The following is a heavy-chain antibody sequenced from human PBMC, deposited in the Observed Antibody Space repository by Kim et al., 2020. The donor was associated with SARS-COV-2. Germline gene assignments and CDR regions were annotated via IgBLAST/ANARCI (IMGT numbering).Heavy chain of an antibody. CDR3: ARVSVGGNYYPYYYGMDV. CDR2: IWYDGSNK. J-gene: IGHJ6*02. D-gene: IGHD1-26*01. CDR1: GFTFSSYG. Sequence: GGSLRLSCAASGFTFSSYGMHWVRQAPGKGLEWVAVIWYDGSNKYYADSVKGRFTISRDNSKNTLYLQMNSLRAEDTAVYYCARVSVGGNYYPYYYGMDVWGQGTTVTVSS. V-gene: IGHV3-33*01.